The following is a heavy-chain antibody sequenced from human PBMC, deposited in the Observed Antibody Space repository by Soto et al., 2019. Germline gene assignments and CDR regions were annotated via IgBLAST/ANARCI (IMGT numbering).Heavy chain of an antibody. CDR1: GFTFSTSG. Sequence: EVQLLESGGGLVQPGGSLRLSCAASGFTFSTSGMSWVRQAPGKGLEWVSSISGSGDYTNYADSVKGRFTTSRDNSKNTLYLQINSVTAEDTAVYYCANHGGFDIWGQGTMVAVSS. CDR3: ANHGGFDI. V-gene: IGHV3-23*01. CDR2: ISGSGDYT. J-gene: IGHJ3*02. D-gene: IGHD3-10*01.